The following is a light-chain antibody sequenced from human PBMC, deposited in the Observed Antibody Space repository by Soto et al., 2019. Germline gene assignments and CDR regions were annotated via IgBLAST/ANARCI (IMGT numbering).Light chain of an antibody. V-gene: IGKV1-27*01. J-gene: IGKJ5*01. Sequence: DIQMTQSPSSLSASVGDRVTITCRASQDISVYLAWYQQKPGKVPKLLIYSASTLQSGVPSRFSGSGSGTDFTLTIRRLQPEDVPTYYCQKFNTAPLTFGQGTRLEIK. CDR2: SAS. CDR3: QKFNTAPLT. CDR1: QDISVY.